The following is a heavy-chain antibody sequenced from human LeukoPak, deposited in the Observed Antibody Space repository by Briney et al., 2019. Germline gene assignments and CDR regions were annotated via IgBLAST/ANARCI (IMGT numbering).Heavy chain of an antibody. CDR1: GASISSSNW. V-gene: IGHV4-4*02. CDR2: IYQSGST. D-gene: IGHD4-17*01. CDR3: ARELGHGDPRTSYFDY. J-gene: IGHJ4*02. Sequence: SETLSLTCAVSGASISSSNWWKWVRQPPGKGLEWIGEIYQSGSTNYNPSLKSRVTISVDKSKNYFSLELRSVTAADTAVYYCARELGHGDPRTSYFDYWGQGTLVTVSS.